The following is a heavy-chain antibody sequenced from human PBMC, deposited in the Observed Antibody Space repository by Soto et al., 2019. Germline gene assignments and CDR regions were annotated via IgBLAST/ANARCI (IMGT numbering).Heavy chain of an antibody. CDR3: ARGIRQWRGGIGY. D-gene: IGHD6-19*01. V-gene: IGHV4-34*01. J-gene: IGHJ4*02. Sequence: QVQLQQWGAGLLKPSETLSLTCAVYGGSFSGYYWSWIRQPPGKGLEWLGEINHSGSTNYNPSLKRRVNISVDASKNQFSLKLSSVTAADTAVYYCARGIRQWRGGIGYWGQGTLVTVSS. CDR2: INHSGST. CDR1: GGSFSGYY.